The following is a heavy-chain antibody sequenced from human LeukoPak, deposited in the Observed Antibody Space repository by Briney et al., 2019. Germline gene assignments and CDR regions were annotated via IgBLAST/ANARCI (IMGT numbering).Heavy chain of an antibody. D-gene: IGHD3-10*01. CDR1: GGSISSSNW. V-gene: IGHV4-4*02. J-gene: IGHJ4*02. CDR3: ASNDYYGSGSEDY. CDR2: IYHSGST. Sequence: SETLSLTCAVSGGSISSSNWWSWVRQPPGKGLEWIGEIYHSGSTNYNPSLKSRVTISVDKSKNQFSLKLSSVTAADTAVYYCASNDYYGSGSEDYWGQGTLVTVSS.